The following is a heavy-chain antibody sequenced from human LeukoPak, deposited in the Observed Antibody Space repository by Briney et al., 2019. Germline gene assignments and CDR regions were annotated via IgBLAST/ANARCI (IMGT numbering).Heavy chain of an antibody. V-gene: IGHV1-2*02. Sequence: EASVKVSCKASGYTFTGYYMHWVRQAPGQGLEWMGWINPNSGGTNYAQKFQGRVTMTRDTSISTAYMELSRLRSDDTAVYYCASGTAYYYGSGSYYPPYFDYWGQGTLVTVSS. CDR3: ASGTAYYYGSGSYYPPYFDY. J-gene: IGHJ4*02. CDR2: INPNSGGT. CDR1: GYTFTGYY. D-gene: IGHD3-10*01.